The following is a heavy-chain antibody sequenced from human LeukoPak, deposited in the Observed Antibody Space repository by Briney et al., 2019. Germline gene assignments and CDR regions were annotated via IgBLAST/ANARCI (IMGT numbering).Heavy chain of an antibody. Sequence: GGSLRLSCATSGFTFSSYAMSWVRQAPGKGLEWVSAISGSGGSTYYADSVKGRFTISRGNSKNTLYLQMNSLRAEDTAVYYCAKADSSSSRDYWGQGTLVTVSS. CDR3: AKADSSSSRDY. J-gene: IGHJ4*02. CDR1: GFTFSSYA. CDR2: ISGSGGST. V-gene: IGHV3-23*01. D-gene: IGHD6-6*01.